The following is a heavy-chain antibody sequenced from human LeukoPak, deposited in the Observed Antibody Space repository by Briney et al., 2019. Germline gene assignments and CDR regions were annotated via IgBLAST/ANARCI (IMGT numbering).Heavy chain of an antibody. J-gene: IGHJ4*02. CDR3: ATYPFDGYNYYFDY. Sequence: SETLSLTCTVSGGSISSYYWSWIRQPPGKGLEWIGYIYYSGSTKYNPSLKSRVTISVDTSKNQFSLRLSSVTAADTAVYYCATYPFDGYNYYFDYWGQGTLVTVSS. CDR2: IYYSGST. CDR1: GGSISSYY. D-gene: IGHD5-24*01. V-gene: IGHV4-59*01.